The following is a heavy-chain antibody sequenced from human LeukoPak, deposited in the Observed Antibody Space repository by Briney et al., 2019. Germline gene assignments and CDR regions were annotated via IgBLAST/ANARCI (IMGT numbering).Heavy chain of an antibody. CDR2: ISSSSSYI. Sequence: GGSLRLSCAASGFTFSSYSMNWVRQAPGKGLEWVSSISSSSSYIYYADSVKGRFTISRDNTKNSLYLQMNSLRAEDTAVYYCARQSSGYDLGYWGQGTLVTVSS. CDR1: GFTFSSYS. V-gene: IGHV3-21*01. D-gene: IGHD5-12*01. J-gene: IGHJ4*02. CDR3: ARQSSGYDLGY.